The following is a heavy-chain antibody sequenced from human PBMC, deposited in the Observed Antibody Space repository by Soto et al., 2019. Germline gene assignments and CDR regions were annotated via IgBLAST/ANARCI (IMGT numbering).Heavy chain of an antibody. Sequence: SEALSLTWTVSGGSISSSSYYWGWIRQPPGKGLEWIGSIYYSGSTYYNPSLKSRVTISVDTSKNQFSLKLSSVTAADTAVYYCASRVATSHYYYLAVPAQGSTVTVSS. J-gene: IGHJ6*03. CDR3: ASRVATSHYYYLAV. V-gene: IGHV4-39*01. CDR2: IYYSGST. CDR1: GGSISSSSYY. D-gene: IGHD5-12*01.